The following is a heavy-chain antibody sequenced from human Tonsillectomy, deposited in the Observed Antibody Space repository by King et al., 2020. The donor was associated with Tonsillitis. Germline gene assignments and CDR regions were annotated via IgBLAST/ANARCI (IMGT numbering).Heavy chain of an antibody. CDR1: GFIFRTYA. Sequence: VQLVESGGGLVQPGGSLRLSCSASGFIFRTYAMYWVRQAPGKGLEYVSGISSDGDATSYADSVKGRFTISRDNSKNTLYVQMSSLRAEDTAVYYCVKKQQQWLLGLGAFDIWGRGTMVTVSS. J-gene: IGHJ3*02. D-gene: IGHD6-19*01. V-gene: IGHV3-64*05. CDR2: ISSDGDAT. CDR3: VKKQQQWLLGLGAFDI.